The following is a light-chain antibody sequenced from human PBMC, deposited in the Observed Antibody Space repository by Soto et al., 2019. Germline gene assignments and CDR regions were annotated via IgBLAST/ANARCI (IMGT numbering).Light chain of an antibody. CDR3: QQYNNWPRAT. Sequence: EIVLTQSPATLSLSPGERATLSCRASQSVSSYLAWYQQKPGQAPRLLIYAASSRATGIPDRFSGSGSGTEFNLTISSLQSEDFGVYYCQQYNNWPRATFGGGTKVDI. CDR2: AAS. V-gene: IGKV3D-15*01. J-gene: IGKJ4*01. CDR1: QSVSSY.